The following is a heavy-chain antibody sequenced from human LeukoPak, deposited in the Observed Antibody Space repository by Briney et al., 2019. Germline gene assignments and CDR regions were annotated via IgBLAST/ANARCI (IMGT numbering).Heavy chain of an antibody. CDR1: GFSFSSYN. Sequence: GGSLRLSCGASGFSFSSYNMDWVRQTPGKGLEWISSITTSSSYTFYADSVKGRFTISRDNARNSLYLQMNSLTAEDTAVYYCARVSGWYQMIDYWGQGTLVTVSS. CDR3: ARVSGWYQMIDY. D-gene: IGHD6-19*01. J-gene: IGHJ4*02. CDR2: ITTSSSYT. V-gene: IGHV3-21*01.